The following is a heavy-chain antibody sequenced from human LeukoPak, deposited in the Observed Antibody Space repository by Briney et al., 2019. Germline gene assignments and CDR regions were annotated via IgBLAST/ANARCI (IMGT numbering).Heavy chain of an antibody. J-gene: IGHJ6*02. CDR1: GGSISSSSYY. Sequence: PSETLSLTCTVSGGSISSSSYYWGWIRQPPGKGLEWIGSIFHTGSTYYNPSLKSRVTISVDTSKNQFSLKLSSVTAADTAVYYCARGRGNYYYYGMDVWGQGATVTVSS. D-gene: IGHD6-25*01. CDR3: ARGRGNYYYYGMDV. CDR2: IFHTGST. V-gene: IGHV4-39*01.